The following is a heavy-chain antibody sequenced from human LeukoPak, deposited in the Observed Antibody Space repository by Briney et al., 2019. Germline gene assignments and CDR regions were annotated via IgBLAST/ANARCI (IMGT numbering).Heavy chain of an antibody. D-gene: IGHD3-22*01. CDR3: AKAGDNSGNYGAFDI. J-gene: IGHJ3*02. Sequence: GGSLRLSCAASGFSFSSYGMSWVRQAPGKGLEWVSAISGSGGSTYYADSVKGRFTISRDNSNNTLYLQMNSLRAEDTAVYYCAKAGDNSGNYGAFDIWGQGTMVTVSS. CDR2: ISGSGGST. CDR1: GFSFSSYG. V-gene: IGHV3-23*01.